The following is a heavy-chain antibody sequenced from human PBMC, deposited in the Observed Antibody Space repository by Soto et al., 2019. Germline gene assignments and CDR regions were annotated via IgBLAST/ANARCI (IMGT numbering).Heavy chain of an antibody. V-gene: IGHV4-31*03. CDR3: ASLVRFSEYYFDY. Sequence: QVQLQESGPGLVKPSQTLSLTCTVSGGSISSGGYYWSWIRQHPGKGLEWIGYIYYSGSTYYNPSLKSRVTLSVDPSKNQFSLKLSSVNAADKAVYYCASLVRFSEYYFDYWGQGTLVTVSS. CDR1: GGSISSGGYY. CDR2: IYYSGST. D-gene: IGHD3-3*01. J-gene: IGHJ4*02.